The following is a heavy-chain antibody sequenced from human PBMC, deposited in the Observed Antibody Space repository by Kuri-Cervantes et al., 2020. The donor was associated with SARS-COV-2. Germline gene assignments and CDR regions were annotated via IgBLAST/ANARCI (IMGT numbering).Heavy chain of an antibody. D-gene: IGHD3-3*01. CDR3: ARGDFWSRPFDY. V-gene: IGHV1-69*04. J-gene: IGHJ4*02. Sequence: SVKVSCKASGGTFSSYAISWVRQAPGQGLEWMGRIIPILGTANYAQKFQGGVTITADKSTSTAYMELSSLRSEDTAVYYCARGDFWSRPFDYWGQGTLVTVSS. CDR1: GGTFSSYA. CDR2: IIPILGTA.